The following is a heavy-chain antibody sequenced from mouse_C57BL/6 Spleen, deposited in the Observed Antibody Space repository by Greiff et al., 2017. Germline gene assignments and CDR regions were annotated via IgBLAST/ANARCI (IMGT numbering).Heavy chain of an antibody. CDR2: IDPSDSYT. CDR3: ARCMITTHYYAMDY. V-gene: IGHV1-59*01. Sequence: QVQLQQPGAELVRPGTSVKLSCKASGYTFTSYWMHWVKQRPGQGLEWIGVIDPSDSYTNYNQKFKGKATLTVDTSSSTAYMQLSSLTSEDSAVYYCARCMITTHYYAMDYWGQGTSVTVSS. D-gene: IGHD2-4*01. CDR1: GYTFTSYW. J-gene: IGHJ4*01.